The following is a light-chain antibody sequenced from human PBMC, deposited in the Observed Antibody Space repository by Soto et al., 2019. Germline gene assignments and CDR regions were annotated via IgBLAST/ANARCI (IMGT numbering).Light chain of an antibody. V-gene: IGLV4-69*01. J-gene: IGLJ3*02. CDR2: LHSDGSH. CDR1: SGHNSYA. Sequence: QLVLTQPPSASASLGASVKLTCTLSSGHNSYAIAWHQQQPGKGPRYLMKLHSDGSHSKGNGIPDRFSGSSSGAERYLTISCLPSEDGADYYCQTWSTDIRVFGGGTQLTLL. CDR3: QTWSTDIRV.